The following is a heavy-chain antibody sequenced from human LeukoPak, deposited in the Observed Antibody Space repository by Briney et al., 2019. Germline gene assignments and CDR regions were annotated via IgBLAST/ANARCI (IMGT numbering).Heavy chain of an antibody. J-gene: IGHJ4*02. CDR1: GFTFRSHS. D-gene: IGHD2-2*01. CDR3: AKGSCSSISCYGDY. Sequence: GVSLRLSYAASGFTFRSHSMNWVRQAPGKGLEWISYISSSSTIIHYADSVKGRFTISRDNSKNTLYLQMNSLRAEDTAVYYCAKGSCSSISCYGDYWGQGTLVTVSS. V-gene: IGHV3-48*01. CDR2: ISSSSTII.